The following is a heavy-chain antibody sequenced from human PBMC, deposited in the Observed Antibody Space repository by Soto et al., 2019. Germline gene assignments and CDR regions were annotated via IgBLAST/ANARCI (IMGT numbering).Heavy chain of an antibody. V-gene: IGHV4-31*03. Sequence: SSETLSLTCTVSGGSISSGGYYWSWIRQHPGKGLEWIGYIYYSGSTYYNPSLKSRVTISVDTSKNQFSLKLSSVTAADTAVYYCARFFGVAKNGFDPWGQGTLVTVSS. J-gene: IGHJ5*02. CDR1: GGSISSGGYY. CDR3: ARFFGVAKNGFDP. CDR2: IYYSGST. D-gene: IGHD3-3*01.